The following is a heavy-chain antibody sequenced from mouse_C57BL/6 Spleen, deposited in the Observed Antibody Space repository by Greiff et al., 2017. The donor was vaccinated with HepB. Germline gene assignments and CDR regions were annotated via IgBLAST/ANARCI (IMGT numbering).Heavy chain of an antibody. V-gene: IGHV1-52*01. D-gene: IGHD2-4*01. CDR3: AIYYDYDGNCDY. Sequence: QVQLQQPGAELVRPGSSVKLSCKASGYTFTSYWMHWVKQRPIQGLEWIGNIDPSDSETHYNQKFKDKATLTVDKSSSTAYMQLSSLTSEDSAVYYCAIYYDYDGNCDYWGQGTTLTVSS. CDR1: GYTFTSYW. J-gene: IGHJ2*01. CDR2: IDPSDSET.